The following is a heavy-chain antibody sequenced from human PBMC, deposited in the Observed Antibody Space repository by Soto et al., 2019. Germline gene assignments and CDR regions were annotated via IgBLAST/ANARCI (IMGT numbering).Heavy chain of an antibody. Sequence: PGESLKISCKGSGYSFTNYWIGWVRQMPGKGLEWMGIIYPGDSDNRYSPSLQGQVTMSADKSISTAYLQWSSLKASDTAMYYCGGVRYCSGNSCYNFDCWGKGPLVTVS. CDR2: IYPGDSDN. CDR3: GGVRYCSGNSCYNFDC. CDR1: GYSFTNYW. D-gene: IGHD2-15*01. V-gene: IGHV5-51*01. J-gene: IGHJ4*02.